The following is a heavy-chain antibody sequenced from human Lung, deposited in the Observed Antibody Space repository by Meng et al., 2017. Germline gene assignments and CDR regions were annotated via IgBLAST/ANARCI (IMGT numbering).Heavy chain of an antibody. CDR2: INHSGST. V-gene: IGHV4-34*01. CDR3: ARGPTTMAHDFDY. D-gene: IGHD4-11*01. J-gene: IGHJ4*02. Sequence: HVLLQQVGPGLLRPSEPLSLTWLVSGGSFSNYYWGWIRQPPGKGLEWIGEINHSGSTNYNPSLESRATISVDTSQNNLSLKLSSVTAADSAVYYCARGPTTMAHDFDYWGQGTLVTVSS. CDR1: GGSFSNYY.